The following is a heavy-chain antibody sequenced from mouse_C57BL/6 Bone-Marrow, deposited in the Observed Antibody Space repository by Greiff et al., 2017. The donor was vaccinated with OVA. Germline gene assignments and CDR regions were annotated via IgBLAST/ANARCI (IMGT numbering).Heavy chain of an antibody. CDR3: TRGYSNYYAMDY. D-gene: IGHD2-5*01. V-gene: IGHV1-15*01. CDR2: IDPETGGT. Sequence: VQLQQSGAELVRPGASVTLSCKASGYTFTDYEMHWVKQTPVHGLEWIGAIDPETGGTAYNQKFKGKALLTADKSSSTAYMALRSLTSEDSAVYYCTRGYSNYYAMDYWGQGTSVTVSS. J-gene: IGHJ4*01. CDR1: GYTFTDYE.